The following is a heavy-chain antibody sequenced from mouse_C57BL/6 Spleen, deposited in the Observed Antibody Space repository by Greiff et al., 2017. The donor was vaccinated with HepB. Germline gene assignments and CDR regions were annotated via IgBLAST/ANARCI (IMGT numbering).Heavy chain of an antibody. CDR3: ARHYDYDGGYFDY. V-gene: IGHV5-17*01. CDR1: GFTFSDYG. J-gene: IGHJ2*01. CDR2: ISSGSSTI. D-gene: IGHD2-4*01. Sequence: EVKVVESGGGLVKPGGSLKLSCAASGFTFSDYGMHWVRQAPEKGLEWVAYISSGSSTIYYADTVKGRFTISRDNAKNTLFLQMTSLRSEDTAMYYCARHYDYDGGYFDYWGQGTTLTVSS.